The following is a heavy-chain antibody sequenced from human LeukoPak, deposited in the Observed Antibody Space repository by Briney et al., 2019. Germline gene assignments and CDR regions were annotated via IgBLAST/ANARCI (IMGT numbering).Heavy chain of an antibody. Sequence: SVKVSCKASGGTFSSYAISWVRQAPGQGLEWMGGIIPIFGTANYAQKFQGRVTITADESTSTTYMELSSLRSEDTAVYYCASGIQLWYEFDYWGQGTLVTVSS. CDR2: IIPIFGTA. CDR1: GGTFSSYA. CDR3: ASGIQLWYEFDY. V-gene: IGHV1-69*13. D-gene: IGHD5-18*01. J-gene: IGHJ4*02.